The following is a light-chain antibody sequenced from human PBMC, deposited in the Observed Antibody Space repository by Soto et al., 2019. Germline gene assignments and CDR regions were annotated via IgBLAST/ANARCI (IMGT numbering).Light chain of an antibody. CDR1: QSVSSY. CDR3: QQYGSSPDT. CDR2: DAS. Sequence: EIVLTQSQDTLSLSPGERATLSCLASQSVSSYLAWYQQKPGQAPRLLIYDASNRATGIPARFSGSGSGTDFTLTISRLEPEDFAVYYCQQYGSSPDTFGQGTRLEIK. J-gene: IGKJ5*01. V-gene: IGKV3-20*01.